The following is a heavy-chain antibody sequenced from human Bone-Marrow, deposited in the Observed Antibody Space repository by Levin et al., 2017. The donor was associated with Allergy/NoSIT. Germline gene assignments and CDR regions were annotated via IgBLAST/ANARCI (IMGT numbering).Heavy chain of an antibody. Sequence: GGSLRLSCAASGFTFSSYGIHWVRQAPGKGLEWVAIIWYDGSNQYYADSVKGRFTISRDNSKSTLYLQMNSLRAEDTAVYYCAKDFVRDNYFYYGMDVWGQGTTVTVSS. V-gene: IGHV3-33*06. CDR3: AKDFVRDNYFYYGMDV. J-gene: IGHJ6*02. CDR2: IWYDGSNQ. CDR1: GFTFSSYG. D-gene: IGHD5-24*01.